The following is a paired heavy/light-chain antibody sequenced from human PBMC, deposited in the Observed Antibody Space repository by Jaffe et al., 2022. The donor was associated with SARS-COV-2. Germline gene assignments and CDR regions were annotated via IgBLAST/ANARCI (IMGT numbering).Light chain of an antibody. J-gene: IGLJ3*02. CDR1: ALPKKY. CDR2: EDT. CDR3: YSTDSSGNHWV. V-gene: IGLV3-10*01. Sequence: SYELTQPPSVSVSPGQTARVTCSGDALPKKYTYWYQQKSGQAPVLVIYEDTKRPSGIPERFSGSTSGTMATLTISGAQVEDEADYYCYSTDSSGNHWVFGGGTKMTVL.
Heavy chain of an antibody. V-gene: IGHV3-23*01. CDR1: GFTFNRFA. D-gene: IGHD4-17*01. CDR3: AKGIRDTFITTVVNRQRGSGVDV. CDR2: ISASGGNT. J-gene: IGHJ6*02. Sequence: EVQLLESGGSLIQPGGSLRLSCAASGFTFNRFAMTWVRQAPGKGLEWVSTISASGGNTFYSDLLKGRFIVSRDNSKSTLFLQMNSLRAEDTAEYYCAKGIRDTFITTVVNRQRGSGVDVWGQGATVTV.